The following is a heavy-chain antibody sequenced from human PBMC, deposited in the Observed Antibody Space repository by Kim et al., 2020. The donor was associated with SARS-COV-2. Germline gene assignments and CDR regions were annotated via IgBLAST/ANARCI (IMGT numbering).Heavy chain of an antibody. CDR1: GGSISSYY. Sequence: SETLSLTCTVSGGSISSYYWSWIRQPPGKGLEWIGYIYYSGSTNYNPSLKSRVTISVDTSKNQFSLKLSSVTAADTAVYYCARAPGHCSSTSCYWLWVDPWGQGTLVTVSS. J-gene: IGHJ5*02. D-gene: IGHD2-2*01. CDR2: IYYSGST. CDR3: ARAPGHCSSTSCYWLWVDP. V-gene: IGHV4-59*01.